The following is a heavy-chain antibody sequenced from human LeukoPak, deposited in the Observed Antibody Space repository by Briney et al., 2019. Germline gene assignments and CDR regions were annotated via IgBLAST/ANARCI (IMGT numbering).Heavy chain of an antibody. D-gene: IGHD2-2*01. V-gene: IGHV3-23*01. CDR1: GFTFTNYA. CDR2: LSGSGGNT. Sequence: GGSLRLSCSASGFTFTNYAMSWVRQAPGKGLEWVSSLSGSGGNTYYADSVKGRFTISRDNSKNTLYLQMNSLRAEDTAKYYCAKVASLCTSTGCVRGGFDYWGQGTLVTVSS. J-gene: IGHJ4*02. CDR3: AKVASLCTSTGCVRGGFDY.